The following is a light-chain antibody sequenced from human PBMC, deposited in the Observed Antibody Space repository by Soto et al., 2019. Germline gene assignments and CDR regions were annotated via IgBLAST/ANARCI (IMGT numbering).Light chain of an antibody. V-gene: IGKV3-15*01. CDR1: QSVNNN. CDR2: GAS. J-gene: IGKJ2*01. Sequence: EIVMTQSPATLSVSPGERATLSCRASQSVNNNLAWYQQKPGQAPRLLIYGASTRATGIAARFSGSGSGTEFTLTISSLQSEDFAVYYCQQYTNWPLMYTFGQGTKLEIK. CDR3: QQYTNWPLMYT.